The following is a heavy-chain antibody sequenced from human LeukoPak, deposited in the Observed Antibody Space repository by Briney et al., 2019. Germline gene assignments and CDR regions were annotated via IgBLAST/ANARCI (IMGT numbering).Heavy chain of an antibody. Sequence: SETLSLTCTVSGGSISSGSYYWSWIRQPAGKELERIGRIYTSGSTNYNPSLKSRVTISVDTSKNQFSLKLSSVTAADTAVYYCARDYYNWFDPWGQGTLVTVSS. CDR2: IYTSGST. V-gene: IGHV4-61*02. D-gene: IGHD3-10*01. CDR3: ARDYYNWFDP. J-gene: IGHJ5*02. CDR1: GGSISSGSYY.